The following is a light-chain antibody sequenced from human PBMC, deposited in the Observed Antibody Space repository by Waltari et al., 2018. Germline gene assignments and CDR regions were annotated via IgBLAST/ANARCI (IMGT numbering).Light chain of an antibody. CDR3: QQYYSYPYT. V-gene: IGKV1-8*01. J-gene: IGKJ2*01. CDR2: AAS. CDR1: QGISSY. Sequence: AIRMTQSPSSFSASTGDRVTITCRASQGISSYLALYQQKPGKAPKLLIYAASTLQSGVPSRFSGSGSGTDFTLTLSCLQSEDFATYYCQQYYSYPYTFGQGTKLEIK.